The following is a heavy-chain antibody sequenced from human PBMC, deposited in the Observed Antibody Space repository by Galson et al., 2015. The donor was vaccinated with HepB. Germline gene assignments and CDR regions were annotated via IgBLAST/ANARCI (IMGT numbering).Heavy chain of an antibody. V-gene: IGHV3-7*05. CDR1: GFTFSNYW. CDR2: INREGTEK. CDR3: SRSLES. J-gene: IGHJ4*02. Sequence: SLRLSCAASGFTFSNYWMDWVRQAPGKGLEWVANINREGTEKHYVDSAEGRFTISRDNAKNSLSLQLNNLRAEDTAVYYCSRSLESWGQGILVTVSS.